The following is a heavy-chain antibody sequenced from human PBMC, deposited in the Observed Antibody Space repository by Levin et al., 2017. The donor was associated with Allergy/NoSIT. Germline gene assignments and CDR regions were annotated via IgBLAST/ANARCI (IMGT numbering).Heavy chain of an antibody. J-gene: IGHJ6*02. CDR1: GFNFSSFG. CDR2: ISYDGSNK. CDR3: AKDGGSSSWANYYYYGMDV. V-gene: IGHV3-30*18. D-gene: IGHD6-13*01. Sequence: GGSLRLSCAASGFNFSSFGMHWVRQAPGKGLEWVAVISYDGSNKYYADSVKGRFTISRDNSKNTLYLQMNSLSAEDTAVYYCAKDGGSSSWANYYYYGMDVWGQGTAVNGS.